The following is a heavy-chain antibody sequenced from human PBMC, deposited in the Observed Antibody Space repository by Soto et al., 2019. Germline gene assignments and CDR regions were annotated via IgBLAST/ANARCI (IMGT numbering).Heavy chain of an antibody. J-gene: IGHJ5*02. CDR1: GYTFTGYY. D-gene: IGHD2-15*01. V-gene: IGHV1-2*02. CDR2: INPNSGGT. Sequence: ASVKVSCKASGYTFTGYYMHWVRQAPGQGLEWMGWINPNSGGTNYAQKFQGRVTMTRGTSISTAYMELSRLRSDDTAVYYCARDGGYCSGGSCYGWFDPWGQGTLVTVSS. CDR3: ARDGGYCSGGSCYGWFDP.